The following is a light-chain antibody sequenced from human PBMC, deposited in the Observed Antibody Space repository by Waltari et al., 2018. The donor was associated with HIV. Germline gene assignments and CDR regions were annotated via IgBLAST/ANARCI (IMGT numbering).Light chain of an antibody. V-gene: IGKV3-15*01. CDR1: QSVSTN. Sequence: EIVLTQSPATLSVSPGERATLSCRASQSVSTNVAWYQQRPGQAPRLLIYGASTRATDIPARFSGSGSGTEFTLTISSLQSEDFAVYYCQQYNNWPPFTFGPGTKVEIK. CDR2: GAS. CDR3: QQYNNWPPFT. J-gene: IGKJ3*01.